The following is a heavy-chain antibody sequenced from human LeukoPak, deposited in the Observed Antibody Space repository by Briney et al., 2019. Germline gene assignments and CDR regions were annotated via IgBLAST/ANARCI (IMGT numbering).Heavy chain of an antibody. CDR3: ARPPWGIAAAAMDV. Sequence: PGGSLRLSCAASGFTFSSYSMNWVRQAPGKGLEWVSSISGGRTYIYYADSVKGRFTISRDNAKNSLYLQVNSLRAEDTAAYYCARPPWGIAAAAMDVWGRGTTVTVSS. J-gene: IGHJ6*03. D-gene: IGHD6-13*01. V-gene: IGHV3-21*01. CDR2: ISGGRTYI. CDR1: GFTFSSYS.